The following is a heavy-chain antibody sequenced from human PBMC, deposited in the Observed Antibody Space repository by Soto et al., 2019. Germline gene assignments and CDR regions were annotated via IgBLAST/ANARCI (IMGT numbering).Heavy chain of an antibody. V-gene: IGHV4-59*08. CDR1: GGSISNFS. J-gene: IGHJ6*03. D-gene: IGHD3-9*01. CDR3: ARTVLGPDLLADSFVDYYYYMDV. Sequence: SETLCLTCTVSGGSISNFSCSWIRQPPGKGLEWIGYVYYTGSTSYNPSLKRRVTFSADSSRGQFSLRLNSVTAADTAVYYCARTVLGPDLLADSFVDYYYYMDVWGQGTTVTVSS. CDR2: VYYTGST.